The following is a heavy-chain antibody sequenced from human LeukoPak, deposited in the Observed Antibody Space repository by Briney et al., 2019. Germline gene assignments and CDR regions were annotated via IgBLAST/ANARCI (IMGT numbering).Heavy chain of an antibody. CDR3: VKPYGSGSYYFDS. D-gene: IGHD3-10*01. CDR1: GFTFNDYS. J-gene: IGHJ4*02. Sequence: GRSLRLSCAASGFTFNDYSMHWVRLPPGEGLEWVSTINWNSGTISYADSVKGRFTISRDNAKNSLYLQMNSLRAEDTALYYCVKPYGSGSYYFDSWGQGTLVAVSS. CDR2: INWNSGTI. V-gene: IGHV3-9*01.